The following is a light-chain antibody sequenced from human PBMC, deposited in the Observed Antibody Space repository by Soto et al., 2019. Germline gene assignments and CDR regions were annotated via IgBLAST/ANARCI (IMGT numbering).Light chain of an antibody. CDR1: ESVTRN. CDR3: QQYNDWPPIT. CDR2: HAS. Sequence: EIVLTQSPVILSVSPGETATLSCRASESVTRNLAWYQHIPGQAPRLLVFHASVRATGIPARFSGSGSGTEFSLTISNLQSEDFAVYFCQQYNDWPPITFLHGTRLEIK. V-gene: IGKV3-15*01. J-gene: IGKJ5*01.